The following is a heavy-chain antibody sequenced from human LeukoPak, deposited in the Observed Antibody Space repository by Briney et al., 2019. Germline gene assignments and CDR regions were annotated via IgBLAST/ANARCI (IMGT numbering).Heavy chain of an antibody. Sequence: AGSLRLSCAASGFTFTNYCMHWVRHAPGKGLEWVAFIRSDGSNNLYADSVNGRFTNSRDNSKNTLYLQMNSLRAEDTAVYYCAKVGQRVLRYFDWLLGYFDYWGQGTLVTVSS. D-gene: IGHD3-9*01. J-gene: IGHJ4*02. CDR2: IRSDGSNN. V-gene: IGHV3-30*02. CDR3: AKVGQRVLRYFDWLLGYFDY. CDR1: GFTFTNYC.